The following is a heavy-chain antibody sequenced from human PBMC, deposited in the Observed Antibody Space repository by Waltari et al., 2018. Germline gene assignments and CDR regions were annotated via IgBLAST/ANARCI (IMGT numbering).Heavy chain of an antibody. Sequence: EVQLVESGGGLVQPGGSLRLSCAASGFTFSSYAMSWVRQAPGKGLEWVSAISGSGGSTYYADSVKGRFTISRDNSKNTLYLQMNSLRAEDTAVYYCAKDGTYYYDSSGYYYDAFDIWGQGTMVTVSS. CDR2: ISGSGGST. CDR3: AKDGTYYYDSSGYYYDAFDI. D-gene: IGHD3-22*01. V-gene: IGHV3-23*04. CDR1: GFTFSSYA. J-gene: IGHJ3*02.